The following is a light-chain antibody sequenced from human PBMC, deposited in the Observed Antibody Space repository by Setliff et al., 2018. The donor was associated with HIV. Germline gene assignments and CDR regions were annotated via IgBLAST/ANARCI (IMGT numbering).Light chain of an antibody. Sequence: QSALTQPASVSGPPGQSITISCTGTSSDIGGYNYVSWYQQHPGRAPKLIIYEVNIRPSGVSNRFAGFKFGNTASLSISGLQAEGEADYYCSSYTSGSTRVFGAGTKVTVL. CDR3: SSYTSGSTRV. CDR2: EVN. CDR1: SSDIGGYNY. V-gene: IGLV2-14*01. J-gene: IGLJ1*01.